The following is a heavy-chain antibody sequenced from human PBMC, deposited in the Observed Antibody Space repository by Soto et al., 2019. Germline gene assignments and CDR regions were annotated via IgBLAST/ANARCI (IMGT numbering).Heavy chain of an antibody. V-gene: IGHV4-31*03. CDR2: IYHSGIT. Sequence: SETLSLTCTVSGGSLNTGGYYWSWIRQHPGKGLEWIGYIYHSGITYYNPSLKSRFTISLDTSKNQFSLKVSSVTAADTAVYYCAREEYNWNFSGQGAFDIWGQGTMVTVSS. CDR3: AREEYNWNFSGQGAFDI. CDR1: GGSLNTGGYY. J-gene: IGHJ3*02. D-gene: IGHD1-1*01.